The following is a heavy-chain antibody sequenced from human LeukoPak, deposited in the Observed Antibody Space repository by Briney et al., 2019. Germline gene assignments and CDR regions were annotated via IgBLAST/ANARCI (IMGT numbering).Heavy chain of an antibody. D-gene: IGHD3-3*01. CDR3: ARDLVDFWSGYYTGFDY. J-gene: IGHJ4*02. V-gene: IGHV4-4*07. CDR2: IYTSGST. CDR1: GGSISSYY. Sequence: SETLSLTCTVSGGSISSYYWIWIRQPAGKGLEWIGRIYTSGSTNYNPSLKSRVTMSVDTSKNQFSLKLSSVTAADTAVYYCARDLVDFWSGYYTGFDYWGQGTLVTVSS.